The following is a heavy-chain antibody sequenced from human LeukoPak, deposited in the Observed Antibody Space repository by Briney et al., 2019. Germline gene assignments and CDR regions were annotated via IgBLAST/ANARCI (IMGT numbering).Heavy chain of an antibody. CDR2: IYYSGST. Sequence: SETLSLTCTVSGGSISSSNYYWGWFRQPPGKGLEWSGSIYYSGSTYYNPSLKSRVTISVDTSKNQFSLKLRSVTAADTAVYYCARPDSGTYVARAFDIWGQGTVVNVSS. V-gene: IGHV4-39*01. CDR3: ARPDSGTYVARAFDI. J-gene: IGHJ3*02. D-gene: IGHD1-26*01. CDR1: GGSISSSNYY.